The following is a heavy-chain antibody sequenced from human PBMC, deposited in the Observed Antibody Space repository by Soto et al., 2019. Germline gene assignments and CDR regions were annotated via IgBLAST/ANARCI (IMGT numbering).Heavy chain of an antibody. CDR1: GGSTKSSTYY. V-gene: IGHV4-39*01. CDR2: FYYGGST. Sequence: QLQLQESGPGLVKPSETLSLTCTVSGGSTKSSTYYWGWIRQPPGKGLEWIGSFYYGGSTHYNPSLKSRVTISVDTSKKQFSLKLSSVTAADTAVYYCARQRSSWLGWFDPWGQGTLVTVSS. D-gene: IGHD6-13*01. CDR3: ARQRSSWLGWFDP. J-gene: IGHJ5*02.